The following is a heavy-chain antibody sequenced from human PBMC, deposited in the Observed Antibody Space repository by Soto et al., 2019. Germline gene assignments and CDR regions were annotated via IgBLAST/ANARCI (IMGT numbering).Heavy chain of an antibody. Sequence: SETLSLTCTVSGGSISSYYWSWIRQPAGKGLEWIGRIYTSGSTNYNPSLKSRVTMSVDTSKNQFSLKLSSVTAADTAVYYCARDSGGEPLYYYYGMDVWGQGTTVTVSS. V-gene: IGHV4-4*07. D-gene: IGHD3-10*01. CDR1: GGSISSYY. CDR2: IYTSGST. J-gene: IGHJ6*02. CDR3: ARDSGGEPLYYYYGMDV.